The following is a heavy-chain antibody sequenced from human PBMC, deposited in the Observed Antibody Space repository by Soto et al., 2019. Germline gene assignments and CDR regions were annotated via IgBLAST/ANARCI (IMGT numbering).Heavy chain of an antibody. CDR3: ARQQYCGSSPCYDFLCYQYRDF. CDR2: IYHSGTT. CDR1: GDSIRCAHYF. D-gene: IGHD3-16*01. V-gene: IGHV4-39*01. Sequence: QLRLQASGPGLVTPSETLSPTCSVFGDSIRCAHYFWGWARQPPGKGLDWIVSIYHSGTTFYAPSLRRRVSLSVDTTSHQSSLRLSSVTAADPALYFCARQQYCGSSPCYDFLCYQYRDFWGKGTMVTVSS. J-gene: IGHJ6*03.